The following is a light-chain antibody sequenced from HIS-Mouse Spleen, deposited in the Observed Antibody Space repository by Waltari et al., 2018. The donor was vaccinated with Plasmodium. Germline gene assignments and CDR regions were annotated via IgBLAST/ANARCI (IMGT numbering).Light chain of an antibody. CDR3: QQYNSYWT. V-gene: IGKV1-5*03. CDR2: KAS. Sequence: DIQMTPSPSTLSASVGDRVTITCRASQSSSSWLAWYQQKPGKAPKLLIYKASSLESGVPSRFSGSGSGTEFTLTISSLQPDDFATYYCQQYNSYWTFGQGTKVEIK. CDR1: QSSSSW. J-gene: IGKJ1*01.